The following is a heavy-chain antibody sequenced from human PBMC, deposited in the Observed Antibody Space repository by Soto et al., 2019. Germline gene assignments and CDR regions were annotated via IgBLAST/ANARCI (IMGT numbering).Heavy chain of an antibody. V-gene: IGHV3-21*01. CDR3: ARDISTSVFDP. D-gene: IGHD2-2*01. J-gene: IGHJ5*02. CDR2: ISSSSSYI. Sequence: EVQLVESGGGLVKPGGSLRLSCAASGFTFSSYSMSWVRQAPGKGLEWVSFISSSSSYIYYADSVKGRFTISRDNAKNSLDLQMNSLRAEDTAVYYCARDISTSVFDPWGQGTLVTVSS. CDR1: GFTFSSYS.